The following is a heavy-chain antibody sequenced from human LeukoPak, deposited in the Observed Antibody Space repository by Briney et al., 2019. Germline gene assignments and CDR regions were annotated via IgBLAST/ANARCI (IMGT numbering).Heavy chain of an antibody. CDR1: GGSFSGYY. D-gene: IGHD6-6*01. V-gene: IGHV4-34*01. Sequence: SETLSLTCAVYGGSFSGYYWSWIRQPPGKGLEWIGEINHSGSTNYNPSLKSRVTISVDTSKNQFSLKLSSVTAADTAVYYCARGEYSSSSGENYYYYMGVWGKGTTVTVSS. CDR2: INHSGST. J-gene: IGHJ6*03. CDR3: ARGEYSSSSGENYYYYMGV.